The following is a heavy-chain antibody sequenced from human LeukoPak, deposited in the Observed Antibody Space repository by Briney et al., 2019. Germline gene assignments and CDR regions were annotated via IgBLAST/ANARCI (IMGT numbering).Heavy chain of an antibody. CDR1: GGSISSYY. J-gene: IGHJ6*03. D-gene: IGHD5-24*01. V-gene: IGHV4-59*01. CDR2: IYNSGSA. CDR3: ARGLSRAGYYYYYYTDV. Sequence: SETLSLTCTVSGGSISSYYWSWIRQPPGKGLEWIGYIYNSGSANYNPSLTSRVTISVDTSKNQFSLKLSSVTAADTAMYFCARGLSRAGYYYYYYTDVWGKGTTVTVSS.